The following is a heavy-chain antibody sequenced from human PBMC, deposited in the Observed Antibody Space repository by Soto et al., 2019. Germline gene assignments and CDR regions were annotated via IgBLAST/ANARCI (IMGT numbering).Heavy chain of an antibody. CDR3: ARGIEGWYQGRYYYGMDV. J-gene: IGHJ6*02. D-gene: IGHD6-19*01. V-gene: IGHV4-61*01. Sequence: QVQLQESGPGLVKPSETLSLTCTVSGGSVSSGSYYWIWIRQPPGKGLEWIGYIYYSGSTNYNPSLKSRVTISVDTSKNQVSLKLSSVSAADTAVYYCARGIEGWYQGRYYYGMDVWGQGTTVTVSS. CDR2: IYYSGST. CDR1: GGSVSSGSYY.